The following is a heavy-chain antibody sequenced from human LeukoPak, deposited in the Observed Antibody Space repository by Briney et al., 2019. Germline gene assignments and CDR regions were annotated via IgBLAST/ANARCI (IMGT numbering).Heavy chain of an antibody. CDR3: ARGGNWNSFDY. D-gene: IGHD1-20*01. V-gene: IGHV1-2*02. J-gene: IGHJ4*02. CDR1: GYTFTDYY. Sequence: ASVKVSCKASGYTFTDYYMHWVRQAPGQGLDRMGWINPNGGGTNYAQKFQGRVTMTRDTSITTAYMELSRLRSDDTAVYFCARGGNWNSFDYWGQGTLVTVSS. CDR2: INPNGGGT.